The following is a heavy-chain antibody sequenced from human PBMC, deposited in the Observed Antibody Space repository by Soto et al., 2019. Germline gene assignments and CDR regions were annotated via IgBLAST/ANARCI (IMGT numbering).Heavy chain of an antibody. V-gene: IGHV3-23*01. D-gene: IGHD3-10*01. CDR1: GFTFSSYA. CDR2: ISGSGGST. Sequence: QPGGSLRLSCAASGFTFSSYAMSWVRQAPGKGLEWVSAISGSGGSTYYADCVKGRFTISRDNSKNTRYLQINSLRAEDTAVYYCEKGAREGYTLWVFDYWGQGPLVTVSS. J-gene: IGHJ4*02. CDR3: EKGAREGYTLWVFDY.